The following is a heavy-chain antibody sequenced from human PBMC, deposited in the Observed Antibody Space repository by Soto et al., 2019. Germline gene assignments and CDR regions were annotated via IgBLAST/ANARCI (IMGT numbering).Heavy chain of an antibody. V-gene: IGHV3-48*02. CDR2: ISSSSSTI. J-gene: IGHJ4*02. D-gene: IGHD5-12*01. CDR3: ARGGVDHTIDY. Sequence: ESGGGLVQPGGSLRLSCAASGFTFSSYSMNWVRQAPGKWLAWVSYISSSSSTIYYADSVKGRFTISRDNAKNSLYLQINSLRDEDTAVYYCARGGVDHTIDYWGQGTMVTDSS. CDR1: GFTFSSYS.